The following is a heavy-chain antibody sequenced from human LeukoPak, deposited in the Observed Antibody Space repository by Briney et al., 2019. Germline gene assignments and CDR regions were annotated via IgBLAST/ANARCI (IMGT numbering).Heavy chain of an antibody. V-gene: IGHV4-39*01. CDR1: GGSISSSSYY. D-gene: IGHD3-10*01. CDR2: IYYNGST. Sequence: SETLSLTCTVSGGSISSSSYYWGWIRQPPGKGLEWIGSIYYNGSTYYNPSLKSRVIISVDTSKNQFSLKLSSVTAADTAVYYCARHKMVRGIGYYYYMDVWGKGTTVTISS. J-gene: IGHJ6*03. CDR3: ARHKMVRGIGYYYYMDV.